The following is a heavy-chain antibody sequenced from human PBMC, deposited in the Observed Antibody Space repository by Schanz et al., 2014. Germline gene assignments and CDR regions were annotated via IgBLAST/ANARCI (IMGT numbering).Heavy chain of an antibody. CDR3: AKDVDFWSGYYLDY. V-gene: IGHV3-23*01. D-gene: IGHD3-3*01. CDR2: INGNGGIT. Sequence: EVQLLESGGGLVQPGGSLRLSCAASGFSFSTYAMSWVRQAPGKGLEWVSAINGNGGITYYADPVKGRFIISRDNSKNTLYLQMNSLRSEDTAVYYCAKDVDFWSGYYLDYWGQGTLVTVSS. CDR1: GFSFSTYA. J-gene: IGHJ4*02.